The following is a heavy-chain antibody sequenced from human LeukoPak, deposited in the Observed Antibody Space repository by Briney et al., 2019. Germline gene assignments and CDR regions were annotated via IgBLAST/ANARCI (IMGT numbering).Heavy chain of an antibody. J-gene: IGHJ4*02. CDR3: ARGKYYYDSSGYSIFDY. CDR2: IYYSGST. V-gene: IGHV4-59*01. Sequence: SETLSLTCTVSGGSISSYYWSWIRQPPGKGLEWIGYIYYSGSTNYNPSLKSRVTISVDTSKNQFSLKLSSVTAADTAVYYCARGKYYYDSSGYSIFDYWGQGTLVTVSS. CDR1: GGSISSYY. D-gene: IGHD3-22*01.